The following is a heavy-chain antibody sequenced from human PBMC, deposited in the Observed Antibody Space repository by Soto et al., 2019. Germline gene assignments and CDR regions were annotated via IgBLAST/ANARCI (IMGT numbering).Heavy chain of an antibody. D-gene: IGHD3-3*01. CDR1: GYTFTSYG. CDR2: ISAYNGNT. Sequence: ASVKVSCKASGYTFTSYGISWVRQAPGQGLEWMGWISAYNGNTNYAQKLQGRVTMTTDTSTSTAYMELRSLRSDDTAVYYCARDVVTIFGVVIMAFDYWGQGTLVTVSS. V-gene: IGHV1-18*01. J-gene: IGHJ4*02. CDR3: ARDVVTIFGVVIMAFDY.